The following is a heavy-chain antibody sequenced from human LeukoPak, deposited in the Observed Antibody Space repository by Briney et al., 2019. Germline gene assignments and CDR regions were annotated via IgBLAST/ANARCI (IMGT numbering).Heavy chain of an antibody. CDR1: GFTFSSYA. J-gene: IGHJ6*02. Sequence: GGSLRLSCAASGFTFSSYAMSWVREAPGKGLEWVSTISDTSTNTYYADSVTGRFTISRDNSMNTLYLQMNSLRAEDTDIYFCAKVPYPDYGSWRPPFMDVWGQGTTVAVSS. D-gene: IGHD3-10*01. CDR2: ISDTSTNT. V-gene: IGHV3-23*01. CDR3: AKVPYPDYGSWRPPFMDV.